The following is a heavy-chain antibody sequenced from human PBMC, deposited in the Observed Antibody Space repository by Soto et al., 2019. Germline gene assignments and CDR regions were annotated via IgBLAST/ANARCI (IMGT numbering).Heavy chain of an antibody. V-gene: IGHV1-69*12. Sequence: QVQLVQSGAEVKKPGSSVKVSCKASGGTFNTFAISWVRQAPGQGFEWLGGIIPIFRTPDYAQKFQGRVTIIADETAGTAYMELSSLRSEDTAVYYCARDKERQRLGGNYYYAMDLWGQGTTVTVSS. CDR1: GGTFNTFA. J-gene: IGHJ6*02. CDR3: ARDKERQRLGGNYYYAMDL. D-gene: IGHD5-12*01. CDR2: IIPIFRTP.